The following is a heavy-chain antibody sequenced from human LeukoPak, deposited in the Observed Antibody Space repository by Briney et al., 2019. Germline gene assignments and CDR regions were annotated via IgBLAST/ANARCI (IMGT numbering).Heavy chain of an antibody. Sequence: PGRSLRLSCAASGFTFSSNGMHWVRQAPGKGLEWVAVISYDGSNKYYADSVKGRFTISRDNSKNTLYLQMNSLRAEDTAVYYCAKDNIAVAGTDYYYYGMDVWGQGNTVTVSS. V-gene: IGHV3-30*18. D-gene: IGHD6-19*01. CDR3: AKDNIAVAGTDYYYYGMDV. CDR1: GFTFSSNG. J-gene: IGHJ6*02. CDR2: ISYDGSNK.